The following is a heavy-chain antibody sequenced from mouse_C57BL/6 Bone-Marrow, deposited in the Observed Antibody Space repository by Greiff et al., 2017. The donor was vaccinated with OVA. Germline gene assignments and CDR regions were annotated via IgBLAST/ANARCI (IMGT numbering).Heavy chain of an antibody. CDR1: GFTFSDFY. V-gene: IGHV7-1*01. Sequence: EVNVVESGGGLVQSGRSLRLSCATSGFTFSDFYMEWVRQAPGKGLEWIAASRNKANDYTTEYSASVKGRFIVSRDTSQSILYLQMNALRAEDTAMYYCARAHYGNPAMDYWGQGTSVTVSS. D-gene: IGHD2-1*01. J-gene: IGHJ4*01. CDR3: ARAHYGNPAMDY. CDR2: SRNKANDYTT.